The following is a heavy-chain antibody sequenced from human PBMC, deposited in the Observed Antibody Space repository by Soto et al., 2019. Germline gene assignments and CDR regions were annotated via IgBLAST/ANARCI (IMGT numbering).Heavy chain of an antibody. CDR2: IIPILGIA. CDR3: ARVSGSRAAGDY. V-gene: IGHV1-69*02. J-gene: IGHJ4*02. D-gene: IGHD3-10*01. Sequence: QVQLVQSGAEVKKPGSSVKVSCKASGGTFSSYTISWVRQAPGQGLEWMGRIIPILGIANYAQKFQGRVTITADKCTSTAYMELSSLRSEDTAVYYCARVSGSRAAGDYWGQGTLVTVSS. CDR1: GGTFSSYT.